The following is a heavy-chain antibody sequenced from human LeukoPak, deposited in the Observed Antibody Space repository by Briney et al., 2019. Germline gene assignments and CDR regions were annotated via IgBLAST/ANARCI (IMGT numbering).Heavy chain of an antibody. CDR3: ARISYGDDF. CDR2: IYSGGTT. CDR1: GFTFSSYS. Sequence: GGSLRLSCAASGFTFSSYSMNWVRQAPGKGLEWVSVIYSGGTTHYADSVKGRFTISRDNSKNTLYLQMDSLRVEDTAFYYCARISYGDDFWGQGTLVTVSS. J-gene: IGHJ4*02. V-gene: IGHV3-53*01. D-gene: IGHD4-17*01.